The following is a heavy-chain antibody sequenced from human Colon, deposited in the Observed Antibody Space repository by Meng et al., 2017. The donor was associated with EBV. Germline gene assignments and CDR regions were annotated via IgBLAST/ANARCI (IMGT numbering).Heavy chain of an antibody. CDR3: ASSDYYRSDY. D-gene: IGHD3-22*01. CDR2: TSHSGST. V-gene: IGHV4-4*02. CDR1: GGSICRSDW. Sequence: QVQVQQWGAGLVKPSETLSLTCAVSGGSICRSDWWSWVRQPPGKGLEWIGETSHSGSTDYSPSLKSRVIISLDKSKNQLSLKLNSVTAADTAVYYCASSDYYRSDYWGQGTLVTVSS. J-gene: IGHJ4*02.